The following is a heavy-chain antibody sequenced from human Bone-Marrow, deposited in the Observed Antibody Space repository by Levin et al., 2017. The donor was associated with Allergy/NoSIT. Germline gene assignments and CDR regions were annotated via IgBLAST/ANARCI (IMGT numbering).Heavy chain of an antibody. CDR1: GFTFSSYA. CDR3: AKDQIVVVVAAYNWFDP. J-gene: IGHJ5*02. V-gene: IGHV3-23*01. CDR2: ISGSGGST. D-gene: IGHD2-15*01. Sequence: PGGSLRLSCAASGFTFSSYAMSWVRQAPGKGLEWVSAISGSGGSTYYADSVKGRFTISRDNSKNTLYLQMNSLRAEDTAVYYCAKDQIVVVVAAYNWFDPWGQGTLVTVSS.